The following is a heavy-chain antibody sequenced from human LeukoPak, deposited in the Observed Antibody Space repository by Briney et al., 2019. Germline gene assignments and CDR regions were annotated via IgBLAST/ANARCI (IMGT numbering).Heavy chain of an antibody. D-gene: IGHD2-15*01. J-gene: IGHJ4*02. CDR2: ISYDGSNK. Sequence: GGSLRLSCAASGFAFSVYGMHWVRQTPGKGLEWVAVISYDGSNKYYVDSVKGRFTISRDSSKNTLFLQMNGLRAEDTALYFCAKDRGYCTGGICYSIDYWGQGTLVTVSS. CDR1: GFAFSVYG. V-gene: IGHV3-30*18. CDR3: AKDRGYCTGGICYSIDY.